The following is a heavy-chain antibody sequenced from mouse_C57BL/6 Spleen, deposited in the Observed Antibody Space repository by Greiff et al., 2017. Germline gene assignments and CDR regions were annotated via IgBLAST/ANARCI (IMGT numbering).Heavy chain of an antibody. V-gene: IGHV1-61*01. J-gene: IGHJ4*01. CDR3: ESGGLRRGYYTMDY. CDR1: GYTFTSYW. Sequence: QVHVKQPGAELVRPGSSVKLSCKASGYTFTSYWMDWVKQRPGQGLEWIGNIYPSDSDTHYNQKFKDKATLTVDKSSSTAYMQLSSLTSEDSAVYDCESGGLRRGYYTMDYWGQGTSVTVSS. D-gene: IGHD2-4*01. CDR2: IYPSDSDT.